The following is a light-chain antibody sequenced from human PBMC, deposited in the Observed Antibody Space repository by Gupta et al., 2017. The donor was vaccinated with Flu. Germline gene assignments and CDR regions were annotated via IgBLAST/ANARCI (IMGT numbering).Light chain of an antibody. CDR1: SSDVGGYNY. V-gene: IGLV2-8*01. CDR2: EVS. J-gene: IGLJ2*01. Sequence: QSALTQPPSASGSPGQSVTISCTGTSSDVGGYNYVSWYQQHPGKAPKSLIFEVSKRPSGVPDRFSGSKSGNTASLTVSGLQAEDEADYYCSSYADSNNCVVFGGGTKLTVL. CDR3: SSYADSNNCVV.